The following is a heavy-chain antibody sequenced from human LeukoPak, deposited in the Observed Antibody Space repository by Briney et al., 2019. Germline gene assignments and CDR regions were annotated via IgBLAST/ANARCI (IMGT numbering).Heavy chain of an antibody. CDR2: ISYDGSNK. Sequence: GGSLRLSCAASGFTFSSYAMHWVRQAPGTGLEWVAVISYDGSNKYYADSVKGRFTISRDNSKNTLYLQMNSLRAEDTAVYYCARARYSSSSVNFDYWGQGTLVTVSS. CDR3: ARARYSSSSVNFDY. D-gene: IGHD6-6*01. V-gene: IGHV3-30*01. CDR1: GFTFSSYA. J-gene: IGHJ4*02.